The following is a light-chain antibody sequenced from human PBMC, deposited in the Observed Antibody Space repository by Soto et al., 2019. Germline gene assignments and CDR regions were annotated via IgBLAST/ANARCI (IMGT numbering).Light chain of an antibody. J-gene: IGLJ1*01. CDR3: NSYATGNTRV. Sequence: QSVLTRPASVSGSPGQAITISCTGNSSDIGDYDYVSWYQQHPGKAPKVLISEVSNRPSGVSNRFSGSKSGNTASLTISGLQAEDEADYYCNSYATGNTRVFGTGTKVTV. V-gene: IGLV2-14*01. CDR2: EVS. CDR1: SSDIGDYDY.